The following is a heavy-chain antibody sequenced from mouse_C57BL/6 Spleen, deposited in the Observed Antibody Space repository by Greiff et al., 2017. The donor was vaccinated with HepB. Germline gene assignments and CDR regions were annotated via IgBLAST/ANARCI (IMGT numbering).Heavy chain of an antibody. CDR1: GYTFTDYN. CDR2: INPNNGGT. CDR3: ARKGVYYDYDDYAMDY. J-gene: IGHJ4*01. D-gene: IGHD2-4*01. Sequence: EVKLMESGPELVKPGASVKIPCKASGYTFTDYNMDWVKQSHGKSLEWIGDINPNNGGTIYNQKFKGKATLTVDKSSSTAYMELRSLTSEDTAVYYCARKGVYYDYDDYAMDYWGQGTSVTVSS. V-gene: IGHV1-18*01.